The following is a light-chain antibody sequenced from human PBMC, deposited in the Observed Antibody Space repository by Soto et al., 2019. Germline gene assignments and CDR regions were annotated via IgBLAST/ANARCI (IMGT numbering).Light chain of an antibody. Sequence: EVVLTQSPGTLSLSPGERATLSWRASQSFSSTYLAWYQQKPGQAPRLLVYGASSRATGIPDRFSGFGSGTDFTLTISRLEPEDFAVYFCQQYGSSPITFGQGTRLEIK. CDR3: QQYGSSPIT. J-gene: IGKJ5*01. V-gene: IGKV3-20*01. CDR1: QSFSSTY. CDR2: GAS.